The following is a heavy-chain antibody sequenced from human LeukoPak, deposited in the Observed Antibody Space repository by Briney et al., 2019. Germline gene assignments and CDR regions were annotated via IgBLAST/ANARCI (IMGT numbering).Heavy chain of an antibody. CDR2: IYHSGST. Sequence: SETLSLTCTVSGYSISSGYYWGWIRQPPGKGLEWIGSIYHSGSTHFNPSLKSRVTISVDTSKNQFSLRLSSVTAADTAVYYCATYYTIFDPFDYWGQGTLVTVSS. D-gene: IGHD3-3*01. CDR1: GYSISSGYY. CDR3: ATYYTIFDPFDY. V-gene: IGHV4-38-2*02. J-gene: IGHJ4*02.